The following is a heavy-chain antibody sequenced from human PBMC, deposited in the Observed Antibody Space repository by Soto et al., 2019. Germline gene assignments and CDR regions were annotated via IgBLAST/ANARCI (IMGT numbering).Heavy chain of an antibody. D-gene: IGHD2-8*02. CDR1: GGSISSYY. J-gene: IGHJ4*02. CDR2: IYYSGST. CDR3: ARKVLAFDY. V-gene: IGHV4-59*01. Sequence: ASETLSLTCTVSGGSISSYYWSWIRQPPGKGLEWIGYIYYSGSTNYNPSLKSRVTISVDTSKNQFSLKLSSVTAADTAVYYCARKVLAFDYWGQGTLVTVSS.